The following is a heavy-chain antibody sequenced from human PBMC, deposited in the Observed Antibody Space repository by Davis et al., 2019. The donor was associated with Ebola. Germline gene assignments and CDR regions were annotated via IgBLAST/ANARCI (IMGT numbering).Heavy chain of an antibody. D-gene: IGHD3-22*01. J-gene: IGHJ3*02. CDR1: GFTFSSYW. V-gene: IGHV3-7*01. Sequence: GESLKISCAASGFTFSSYWMSWVRQAPGKGLEWVANIKQDGSEKYYVDSVKGRFTISRDNAKSSLYLQMNSLRAEDTAVYYCASSGYQNDAFDIWGQGTMVTVSS. CDR2: IKQDGSEK. CDR3: ASSGYQNDAFDI.